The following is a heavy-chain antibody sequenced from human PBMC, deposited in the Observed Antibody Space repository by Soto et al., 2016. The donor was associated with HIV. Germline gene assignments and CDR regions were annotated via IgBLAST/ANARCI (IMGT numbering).Heavy chain of an antibody. CDR2: INPKSGGK. V-gene: IGHV1-2*02. CDR3: ASSQYYYDSSGYFYGMDV. D-gene: IGHD3-22*01. CDR1: GYTLIAYY. J-gene: IGHJ6*02. Sequence: QVQLVQSGAEVKKPGASVKVSCKASGYTLIAYYIHWVRQAPGQGFEWMGWINPKSGGKNYAQKFQGRVTMTRDTSISTAYMELSRLRSDDTAVYYCASSQYYYDSSGYFYGMDVWGQGTTVTVSS.